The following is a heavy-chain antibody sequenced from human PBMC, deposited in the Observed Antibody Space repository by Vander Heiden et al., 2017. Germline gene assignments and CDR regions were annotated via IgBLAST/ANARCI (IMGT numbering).Heavy chain of an antibody. CDR3: TTHYDFWSGYSFDY. Sequence: EVQLVEAGGGLVQPGGSLILSCAASGFTFSGSAMHWVRQASGKGLEWVGRIRSKANSYATAYAASVKGRFTISRDDSKNTAYLQMNSLKTEDTAVYYCTTHYDFWSGYSFDYWGQGTLVTVSS. CDR1: GFTFSGSA. J-gene: IGHJ4*02. V-gene: IGHV3-73*02. CDR2: IRSKANSYAT. D-gene: IGHD3-3*01.